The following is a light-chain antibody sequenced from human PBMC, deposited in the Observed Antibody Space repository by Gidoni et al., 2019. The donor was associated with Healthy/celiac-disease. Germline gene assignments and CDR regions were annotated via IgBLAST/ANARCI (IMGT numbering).Light chain of an antibody. V-gene: IGKV1-33*01. CDR2: DAS. CDR1: QAISNY. J-gene: IGKJ3*01. Sequence: DIHTTQPPASLSASVGDRVTITCQASQAISNYLNWYQQKPGKAPKLLIYDASNLETGVPSRFSGSGSGTDFTFTISRLQPEDIATYYCQQYDNLLRITFGPGTKVDIK. CDR3: QQYDNLLRIT.